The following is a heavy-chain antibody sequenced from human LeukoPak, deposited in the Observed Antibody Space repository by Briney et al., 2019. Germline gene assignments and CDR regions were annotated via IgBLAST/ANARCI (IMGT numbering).Heavy chain of an antibody. CDR3: ATIFDFSGGH. V-gene: IGHV7-4-1*02. D-gene: IGHD2-15*01. Sequence: ASVKVSCKASGYTFTSYAMNWVRQAPGQGLEWMAWISTNTGNPTYTPGFAGRFVFSLDTSVSTAYLQISSLKSEDTAVYYCATIFDFSGGHWGQGTRVTVSS. CDR1: GYTFTSYA. CDR2: ISTNTGNP. J-gene: IGHJ4*02.